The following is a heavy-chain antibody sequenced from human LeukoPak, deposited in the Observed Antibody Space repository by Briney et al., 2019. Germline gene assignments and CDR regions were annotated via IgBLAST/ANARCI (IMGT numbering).Heavy chain of an antibody. CDR1: GYSFTGSY. J-gene: IGHJ2*01. V-gene: IGHV1-2*02. CDR3: ARVPLPNWGSAEYFDL. D-gene: IGHD7-27*01. Sequence: ASVKVSCKASGYSFTGSYMHWVRQAPGQGLEWMGGINPNSGGTNYAQKFQGRVTMTRDTSISTAYMEVSSLRSDDTAVYYCARVPLPNWGSAEYFDLWGRGTLVTVSS. CDR2: INPNSGGT.